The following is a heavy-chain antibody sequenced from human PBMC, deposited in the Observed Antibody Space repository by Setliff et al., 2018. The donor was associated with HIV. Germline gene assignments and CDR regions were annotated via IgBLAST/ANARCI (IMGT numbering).Heavy chain of an antibody. V-gene: IGHV4-34*01. J-gene: IGHJ3*02. CDR3: ARVGDFFDSSDYYSVLDAFDI. Sequence: KTLETLSLTCAVYGGSFSGYFWTWIRQPPQKRLEWIGEINHSGDTNYNPSLKSRVTISIDTSNNQFSLKLSSVTAADTAMYYCARVGDFFDSSDYYSVLDAFDIWGQGTRVTVSS. D-gene: IGHD3-22*01. CDR2: INHSGDT. CDR1: GGSFSGYF.